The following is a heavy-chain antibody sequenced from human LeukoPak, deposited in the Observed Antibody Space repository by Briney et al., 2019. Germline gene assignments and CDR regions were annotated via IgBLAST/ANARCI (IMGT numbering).Heavy chain of an antibody. J-gene: IGHJ5*02. CDR3: ARQNGFLEWLFPFDP. CDR1: CYSFTSYM. D-gene: IGHD3-3*01. Sequence: GHSLNISSTASCYSFTSYMIGCLRQMPGKRLEWTGIIYPGECDTRYSASVQGEGTISADKSISTAYLQWSSLKASDTAMYYCARQNGFLEWLFPFDPWGQGTLVTVSS. CDR2: IYPGECDT. V-gene: IGHV5-51*01.